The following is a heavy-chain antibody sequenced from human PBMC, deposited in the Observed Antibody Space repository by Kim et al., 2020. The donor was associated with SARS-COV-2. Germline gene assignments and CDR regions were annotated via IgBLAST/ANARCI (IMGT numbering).Heavy chain of an antibody. J-gene: IGHJ4*02. D-gene: IGHD6-13*01. V-gene: IGHV3-23*01. CDR3: AKDRDPQQLADIDY. Sequence: ADSVKGRFTISRDNSKNTLYLQMNSLRAEDTAVYYCAKDRDPQQLADIDYWGQGTLVTVSS.